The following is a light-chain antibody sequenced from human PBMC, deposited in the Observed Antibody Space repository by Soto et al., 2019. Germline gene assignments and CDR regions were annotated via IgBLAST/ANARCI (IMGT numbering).Light chain of an antibody. CDR3: QNYTNVPA. CDR2: AAS. Sequence: DIQMTQSPSSLSASVGDRVTITCRASQGISNYLAWYQQIPGKVPKLLISAASTLQSGVPSRFSGSGSGTDFTLTISILQPEDFATYYCQNYTNVPAFGGGTKVEIK. V-gene: IGKV1-27*01. J-gene: IGKJ4*01. CDR1: QGISNY.